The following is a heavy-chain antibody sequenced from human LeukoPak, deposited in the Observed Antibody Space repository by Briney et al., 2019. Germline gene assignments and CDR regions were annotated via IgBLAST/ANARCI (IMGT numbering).Heavy chain of an antibody. D-gene: IGHD1-26*01. CDR1: GFTFSSYV. CDR3: AKDGVMGGATIPFDY. Sequence: PGGSLRLSCAASGFTFSSYVMHWVRQAPGKGLEWVAVISYDGSNKYYADSVKGRFTISRDNSKNTLYLQMNSLRAEDTAVYYCAKDGVMGGATIPFDYWGQGNLVTVSS. V-gene: IGHV3-30*18. J-gene: IGHJ4*02. CDR2: ISYDGSNK.